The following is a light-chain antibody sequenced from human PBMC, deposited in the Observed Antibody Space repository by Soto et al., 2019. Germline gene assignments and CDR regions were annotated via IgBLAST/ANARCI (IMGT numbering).Light chain of an antibody. CDR3: QQYGSSPYT. CDR2: AAS. CDR1: QYVSTTF. Sequence: EIVLTQSPGTLSLSPGERATLSCRASQYVSTTFFAWYQQKPGQAPRLLIYAASSRATGIPDRFSGSGSGTDFTLSISRLEPEDFAVYYCQQYGSSPYTFGQGTKLEIK. J-gene: IGKJ2*01. V-gene: IGKV3-20*01.